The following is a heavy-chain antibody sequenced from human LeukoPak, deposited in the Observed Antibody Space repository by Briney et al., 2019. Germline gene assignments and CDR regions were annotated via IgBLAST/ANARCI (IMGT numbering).Heavy chain of an antibody. V-gene: IGHV3-15*01. CDR1: GFTFSNVW. D-gene: IGHD6-13*01. CDR3: TTVSREDSSSDY. CDR2: IKSKTDGGTT. J-gene: IGHJ4*02. Sequence: EGSLRHSCAASGFTFSNVWMSWVRQAPGEGREWVGRIKSKTDGGTTDYAAPVKGRFTISRDDSKNTLFLQMNGLKIEDTAVYYCTTVSREDSSSDYWGQGTLVTVSS.